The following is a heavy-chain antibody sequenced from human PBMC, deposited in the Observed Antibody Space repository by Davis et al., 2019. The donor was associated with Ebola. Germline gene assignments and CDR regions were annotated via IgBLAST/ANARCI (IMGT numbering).Heavy chain of an antibody. D-gene: IGHD3-9*01. CDR2: IHCDDDK. Sequence: SGPTLVKPTQTLTLTCPFSGFSLSTSGVGVGWIRQHPGNALEWLALIHCDDDKRYSPSLKSRLTITKDTSKNQVVLTMTNMDPVDTATYYCAHRRRYYDILTGYYRYYFDYWGQGTLVTVSS. CDR3: AHRRRYYDILTGYYRYYFDY. J-gene: IGHJ4*02. CDR1: GFSLSTSGVG. V-gene: IGHV2-5*02.